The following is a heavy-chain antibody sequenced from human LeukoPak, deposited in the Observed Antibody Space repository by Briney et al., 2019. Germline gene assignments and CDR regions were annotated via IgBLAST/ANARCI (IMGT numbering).Heavy chain of an antibody. CDR1: GFTFDDYD. CDR3: AKGGAAADNYWYFDL. D-gene: IGHD6-13*01. V-gene: IGHV3-9*01. Sequence: GGSLRLSCSASGFTFDDYDMHWVRQAPGKGLEWVSGISWNSGNITYGDSVKGRFTISRDNAKNSLYLQMNSLRTEDTALYYCAKGGAAADNYWYFDLWGRGTLVTVSS. CDR2: ISWNSGNI. J-gene: IGHJ2*01.